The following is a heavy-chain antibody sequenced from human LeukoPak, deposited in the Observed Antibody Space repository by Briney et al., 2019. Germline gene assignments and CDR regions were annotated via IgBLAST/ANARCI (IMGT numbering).Heavy chain of an antibody. V-gene: IGHV3-30*02. CDR1: GFTFNGYV. Sequence: GRSLRLSRAASGFTFNGYVMHWVRQAPGKGLEWVAFVHYDGDYKNYTDSVKGRFTISRDNSKNTLDLEMNSLTREDTGAYYCTRGRAGDVWGKGTTVTVSS. CDR3: TRGRAGDV. D-gene: IGHD1-14*01. CDR2: VHYDGDYK. J-gene: IGHJ6*04.